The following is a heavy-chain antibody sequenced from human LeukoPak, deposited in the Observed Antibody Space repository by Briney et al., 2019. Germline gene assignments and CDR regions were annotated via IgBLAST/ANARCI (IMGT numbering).Heavy chain of an antibody. Sequence: GGSLRLSCAASGFTFSTCGMHWVRQAPGKGREWVAFTRYDGSTKYYADSVKGRFTISRDNSKKTLYLQMSSLRPEDTAVYFCAKDRAHYYDSSGYFDYWGQGTLVTVSS. CDR2: TRYDGSTK. CDR1: GFTFSTCG. V-gene: IGHV3-30*02. D-gene: IGHD3-22*01. CDR3: AKDRAHYYDSSGYFDY. J-gene: IGHJ4*02.